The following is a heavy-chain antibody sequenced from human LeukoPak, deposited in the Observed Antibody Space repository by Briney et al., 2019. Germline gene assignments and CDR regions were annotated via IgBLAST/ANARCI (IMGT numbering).Heavy chain of an antibody. V-gene: IGHV3-66*04. Sequence: PGGSLRLSCVASGLSVSSNYMSWVRQAPGKGLEWVSVIYRDGSSYYAESVKGRFTISRDNSKNTLYIQMNTLRAEDTAVYYCARRQIGVLSPWGQGTLVIVSS. CDR2: IYRDGSS. CDR3: ARRQIGVLSP. D-gene: IGHD2-8*01. CDR1: GLSVSSNY. J-gene: IGHJ5*02.